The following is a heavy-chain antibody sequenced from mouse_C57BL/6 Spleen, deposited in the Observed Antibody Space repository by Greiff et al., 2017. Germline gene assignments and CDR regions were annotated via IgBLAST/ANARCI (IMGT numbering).Heavy chain of an antibody. CDR3: ARDITTVVATEYFDV. CDR1: GYSITSGYY. V-gene: IGHV3-6*01. D-gene: IGHD1-1*01. CDR2: ISYDGSN. J-gene: IGHJ1*03. Sequence: EVQLQESGPGLVKPSQSLSLTCSVTGYSITSGYYWNWIRQFPGNKLEWMGYISYDGSNNYNPSLKNRISITRDTSKNQFFLKLNSVTTEDTATYYCARDITTVVATEYFDVWGTGTTVTVSS.